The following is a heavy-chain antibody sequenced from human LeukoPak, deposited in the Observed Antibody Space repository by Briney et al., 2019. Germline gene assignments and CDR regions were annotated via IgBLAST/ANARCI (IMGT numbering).Heavy chain of an antibody. CDR2: INPNSGGT. V-gene: IGHV1-2*02. Sequence: ASVKVSCKASGGTFSSYAISWVRQAPGQGLEWMGRINPNSGGTNYAQKFQGRVTMTRDTSISTAYMELSRLRSDDTAVYYCARNFVVAATTRYYYYYGMDVWGQGTTVTVSS. CDR3: ARNFVVAATTRYYYYYGMDV. J-gene: IGHJ6*02. D-gene: IGHD2-15*01. CDR1: GGTFSSYA.